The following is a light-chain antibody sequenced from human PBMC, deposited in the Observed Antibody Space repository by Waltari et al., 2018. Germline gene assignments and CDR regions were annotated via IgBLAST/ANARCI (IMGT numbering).Light chain of an antibody. V-gene: IGKV4-1*01. CDR3: QQYYSTPIT. J-gene: IGKJ5*01. Sequence: DIVMTQSPDSLAVSLGERATINCKSSQSVLYSSNNKNYLAGYQQKPGQPPKLLMYRASTREAGVPDRFSGSGSGTDFTLTISSLQAEDVAVYYCQQYYSTPITFGQGTRLEIK. CDR2: RAS. CDR1: QSVLYSSNNKNY.